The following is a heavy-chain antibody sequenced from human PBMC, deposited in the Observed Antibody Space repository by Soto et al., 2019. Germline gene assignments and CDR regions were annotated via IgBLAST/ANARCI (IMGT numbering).Heavy chain of an antibody. Sequence: GGSLRLSCAVSGFTITTYWMIWVRQAPGKGLEWVAIANPDGSEKHYVDSVKGRFTISRDNSKNTLYLQMNSLRAEDTAVYYCAKGAYDFWSGNYPLFDYWGQGTLVTVSS. CDR3: AKGAYDFWSGNYPLFDY. J-gene: IGHJ4*02. D-gene: IGHD3-3*01. V-gene: IGHV3-7*05. CDR1: GFTITTYW. CDR2: ANPDGSEK.